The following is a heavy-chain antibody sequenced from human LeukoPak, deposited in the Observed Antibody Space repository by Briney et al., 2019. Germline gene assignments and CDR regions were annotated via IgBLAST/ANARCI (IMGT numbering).Heavy chain of an antibody. J-gene: IGHJ4*02. CDR1: GFTVCSNS. CDR3: ARVYRRYFDY. CDR2: ISSSSSSI. Sequence: GGSLGLSCTVSGFTVCSNSMSWVRQAPGKGLEWVSYISSSSSSIYYADAVKGRFTISRDNAKNSLYLQMNSLRAEDTAVYYCARVYRRYFDYWGQGTLVTVSS. V-gene: IGHV3-48*01. D-gene: IGHD1-14*01.